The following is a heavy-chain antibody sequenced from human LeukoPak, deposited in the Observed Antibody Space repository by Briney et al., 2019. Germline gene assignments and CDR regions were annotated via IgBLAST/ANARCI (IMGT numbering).Heavy chain of an antibody. J-gene: IGHJ4*02. Sequence: GGSLRLSCAASGFTFSSYAMSWVRQAPGKGLEWVSAISGSGGSTYYADSVKGRFTISRDNSKNTLYLQMNSLRAEDAAVYYCAKAPTTYYYDSSGYFWDIDHWGQGTLVTVSS. CDR3: AKAPTTYYYDSSGYFWDIDH. V-gene: IGHV3-23*01. CDR2: ISGSGGST. CDR1: GFTFSSYA. D-gene: IGHD3-22*01.